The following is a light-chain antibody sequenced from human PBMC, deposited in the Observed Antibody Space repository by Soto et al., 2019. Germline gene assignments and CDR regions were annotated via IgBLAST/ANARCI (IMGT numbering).Light chain of an antibody. CDR2: DVS. CDR3: SSYTSSNTRFV. Sequence: QSALTQPASVSGSPGQSITISCTGTSSDVGGYNYVSWYQQHPGKAPKLMIYDVSNRPSGVSNHFSGSKSGNTASLTISGLQAEDEADYYCSSYTSSNTRFVFGTGTKVPVL. J-gene: IGLJ1*01. V-gene: IGLV2-14*03. CDR1: SSDVGGYNY.